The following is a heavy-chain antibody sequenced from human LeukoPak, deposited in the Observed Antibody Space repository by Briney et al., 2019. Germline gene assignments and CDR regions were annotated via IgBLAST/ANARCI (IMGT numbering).Heavy chain of an antibody. Sequence: GGSLRLSCAASGFTFSDSWMSWVRQAPGKGLEWVSAISGSGGSTYYADSVKGRFTISRDNSKNTLYLQMNSLRAEDTAVYYCAKDSGVMVRGVMADYWGQGTLVTVSS. J-gene: IGHJ4*02. V-gene: IGHV3-23*01. CDR1: GFTFSDSW. CDR3: AKDSGVMVRGVMADY. D-gene: IGHD3-10*01. CDR2: ISGSGGST.